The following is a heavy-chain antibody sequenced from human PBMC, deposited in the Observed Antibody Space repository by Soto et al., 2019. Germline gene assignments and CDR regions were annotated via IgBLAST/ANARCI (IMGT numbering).Heavy chain of an antibody. V-gene: IGHV1-18*01. D-gene: IGHD5-18*01. J-gene: IGHJ6*02. CDR2: ISGYNGNT. CDR1: GYTFSNYG. CDR3: ARDPGFGFGYSYAFAMDA. Sequence: QVQLVQSGAEVKKPGASVKVSCKASGYTFSNYGISWVRQGPGQGLEWMGWISGYNGNTHYEEKVQDRIKMTTDTSTSTTYLELRCLRSDDTAVYFCARDPGFGFGYSYAFAMDAWGQGTTVTVSS.